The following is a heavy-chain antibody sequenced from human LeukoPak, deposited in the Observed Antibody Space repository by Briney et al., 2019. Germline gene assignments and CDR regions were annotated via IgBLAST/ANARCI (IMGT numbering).Heavy chain of an antibody. CDR1: GGSISTSTYH. CDR2: IYHSGST. Sequence: SETLSLTCTVSGGSISTSTYHWGWIRQPPGKGLEWIGNIYHSGSTYYNPSLKSRVTLSVDTSKNQFSLKLSSVTAADTAVYYCARVSGTTSRLDPWGQGTQVTVSS. CDR3: ARVSGTTSRLDP. V-gene: IGHV4-39*07. J-gene: IGHJ5*02. D-gene: IGHD1-1*01.